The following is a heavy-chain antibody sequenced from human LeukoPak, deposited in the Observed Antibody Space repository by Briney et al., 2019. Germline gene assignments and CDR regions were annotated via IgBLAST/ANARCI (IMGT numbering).Heavy chain of an antibody. V-gene: IGHV4-39*01. Sequence: SETLSLTCTVSGGSISSSSYYWGWIRQPPGKGLEWIGSIYYSGSTYYNPSLKSRVTISVDTSKNQFSLKLSSVTAADTAVYYCARLTYYYDRSGYYYYWGQEPWSPSPQ. CDR3: ARLTYYYDRSGYYYY. D-gene: IGHD3-22*01. CDR2: IYYSGST. CDR1: GGSISSSSYY. J-gene: IGHJ4*01.